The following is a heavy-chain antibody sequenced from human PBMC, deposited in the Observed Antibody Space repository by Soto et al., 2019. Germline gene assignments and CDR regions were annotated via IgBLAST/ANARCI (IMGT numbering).Heavy chain of an antibody. D-gene: IGHD3-3*01. V-gene: IGHV1-69*12. CDR1: GGTFSSYA. CDR3: ARVCPPTLEWCYGMDV. CDR2: IIPIFATA. J-gene: IGHJ6*02. Sequence: QVQLVQSGAEVKKPGSSVKVSCKASGGTFSSYAISWVRQAPGQGLEWMGGIIPIFATANYAQKFQGRVTITADESTSTAYMELSSLRSEDTAVSYCARVCPPTLEWCYGMDVWGQGTTVTVSS.